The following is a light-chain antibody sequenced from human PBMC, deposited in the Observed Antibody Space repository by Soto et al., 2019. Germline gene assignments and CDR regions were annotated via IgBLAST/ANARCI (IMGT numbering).Light chain of an antibody. Sequence: QSALTQPASVSGSPGQSITISCTGTSSDVGGYNYVSWYQQHPGKAPKLMIYEVSNRPSGVSNRFSGSKSGNTASLTISGLQAEDDADYYCSSYAGSNSVVFGGGTQLTVL. J-gene: IGLJ2*01. V-gene: IGLV2-14*01. CDR3: SSYAGSNSVV. CDR2: EVS. CDR1: SSDVGGYNY.